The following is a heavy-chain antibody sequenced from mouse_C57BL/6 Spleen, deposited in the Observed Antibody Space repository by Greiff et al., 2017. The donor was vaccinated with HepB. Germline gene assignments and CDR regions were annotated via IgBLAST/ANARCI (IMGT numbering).Heavy chain of an antibody. CDR3: AREGIYDVYPYYFDY. CDR1: GYTFTSYW. V-gene: IGHV1-52*01. Sequence: QVQLQQPGAELVRPGSSVKLSCKASGYTFTSYWMHWVKQRPIQGLEWIGNIDPSDSETHYNQKFKDKATLTVDKSSSTAYMQLSSLTSEDSAVYYCAREGIYDVYPYYFDYWGQGTTLTVSS. D-gene: IGHD2-3*01. CDR2: IDPSDSET. J-gene: IGHJ2*01.